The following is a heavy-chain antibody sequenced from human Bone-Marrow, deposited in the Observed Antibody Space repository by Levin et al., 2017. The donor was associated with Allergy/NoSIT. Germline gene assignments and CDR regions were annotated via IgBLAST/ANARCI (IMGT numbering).Heavy chain of an antibody. CDR2: IKQDESEK. CDR3: ARGWAGDSRGY. Sequence: SCAVSGFTFSSYWMSWVRQAPGKGLEWVANIKQDESEKYYVDSVKGRFTISRDNAKNSLYLQMNSLRAEDTAVYYCARGWAGDSRGYWGQGTLVTVSS. CDR1: GFTFSSYW. V-gene: IGHV3-7*03. D-gene: IGHD7-27*01. J-gene: IGHJ4*02.